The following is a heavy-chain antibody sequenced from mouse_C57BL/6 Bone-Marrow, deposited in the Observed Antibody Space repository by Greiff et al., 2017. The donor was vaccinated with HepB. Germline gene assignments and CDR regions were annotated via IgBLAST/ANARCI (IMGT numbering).Heavy chain of an antibody. J-gene: IGHJ3*01. V-gene: IGHV1-18*01. CDR3: ARESEILLFAY. CDR2: INPNNGGT. CDR1: GYTFTDYN. Sequence: EVKLMESGPELVKPGASVKIPCKASGYTFTDYNMDWVKQSHGKSLEWIGDINPNNGGTIYNQKFKGKATLTVDKSSSTAYMELRSLTSEDTAVYYCARESEILLFAYWGQGTLVTVSA.